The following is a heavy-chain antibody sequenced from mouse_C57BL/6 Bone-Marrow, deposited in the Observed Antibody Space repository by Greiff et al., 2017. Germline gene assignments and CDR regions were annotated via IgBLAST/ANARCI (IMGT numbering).Heavy chain of an antibody. CDR1: GFTFSSYG. CDR3: VRRSYYGYGGPFYSMDY. D-gene: IGHD2-2*01. V-gene: IGHV5-6*02. CDR2: ISSGGSYT. Sequence: EVKLQESGGDLVKPGGSLKLSCAASGFTFSSYGMSWVRQTPDKRLEWVATISSGGSYTYYPDSVKGRFTISRDNAKNTLYLQLSRRKSEDTAMYYCVRRSYYGYGGPFYSMDYWGQGTSVTVSS. J-gene: IGHJ4*01.